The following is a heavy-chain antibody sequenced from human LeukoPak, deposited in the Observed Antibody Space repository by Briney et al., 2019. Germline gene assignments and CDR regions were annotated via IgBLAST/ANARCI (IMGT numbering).Heavy chain of an antibody. Sequence: ASVKVSCKASGYTFTSYGISWVRQAPGQGLEWMGWISAYNGNTNYAQKLQGRVTMTTDTSTSTAYMELRSLRSEDTAVYYCARDLSFRSGFGFLGTEYYWGQGTLVTVSS. V-gene: IGHV1-18*01. D-gene: IGHD3-10*01. CDR1: GYTFTSYG. CDR3: ARDLSFRSGFGFLGTEYY. J-gene: IGHJ4*02. CDR2: ISAYNGNT.